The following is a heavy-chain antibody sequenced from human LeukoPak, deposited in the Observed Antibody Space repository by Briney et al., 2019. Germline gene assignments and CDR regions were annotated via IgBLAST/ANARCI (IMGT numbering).Heavy chain of an antibody. CDR2: IIPIFGTA. V-gene: IGHV1-69*05. CDR3: ARKGSDSSWYWDYFDY. Sequence: EASVKVSCKASGGTFSSYAISWVRQAPGQGLEWMGGIIPIFGTANYAQKFQGRVTITTDESTSTAYMELSSLRSEDTAVYYCARKGSDSSWYWDYFDYWGQGTLVTVSS. J-gene: IGHJ4*02. D-gene: IGHD6-13*01. CDR1: GGTFSSYA.